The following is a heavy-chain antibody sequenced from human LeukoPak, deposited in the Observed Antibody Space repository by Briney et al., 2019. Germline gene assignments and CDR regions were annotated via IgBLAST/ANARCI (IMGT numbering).Heavy chain of an antibody. J-gene: IGHJ4*02. CDR3: ATTMLSGSYYLPDY. Sequence: ASVKVSCKASGYTFTAYYMHWVRQAPGQGLEWMGWINPNSGGTNYAQKFQGRVTMTRDTSISTAYMELSRLRSDDTAVYYCATTMLSGSYYLPDYWGQGTQVTVSS. CDR1: GYTFTAYY. CDR2: INPNSGGT. D-gene: IGHD1-26*01. V-gene: IGHV1-2*02.